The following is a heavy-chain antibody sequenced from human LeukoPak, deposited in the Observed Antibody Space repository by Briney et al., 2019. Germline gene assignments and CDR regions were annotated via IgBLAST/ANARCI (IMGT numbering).Heavy chain of an antibody. CDR2: IAYHGNSE. Sequence: GTSLRLSCAASGFTISSRGMHWVRQAPGKGPEWVAMIAYHGNSEYYGDSVKGRFTISRDNSKNTLYLQLNSLRAEDTAVYHCAKDWGSGGWYNYFDPWGQGTLVTVSS. V-gene: IGHV3-30*18. CDR1: GFTISSRG. D-gene: IGHD6-19*01. CDR3: AKDWGSGGWYNYFDP. J-gene: IGHJ5*02.